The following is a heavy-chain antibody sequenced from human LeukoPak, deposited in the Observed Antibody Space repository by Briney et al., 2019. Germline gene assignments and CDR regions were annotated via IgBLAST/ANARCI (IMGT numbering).Heavy chain of an antibody. CDR2: ISSSGGNI. CDR3: ARRRDYFDY. CDR1: GFDLSDYY. Sequence: PGGSLRLSCVVSGFDLSDYYMSWIRQAPGKGLEWISYISSSGGNIYFADSVKGRFTMSRDNARGSLHLQMNSLRADDTAIYYCARRRDYFDYWGQGTLVTVSS. V-gene: IGHV3-11*01. J-gene: IGHJ4*02.